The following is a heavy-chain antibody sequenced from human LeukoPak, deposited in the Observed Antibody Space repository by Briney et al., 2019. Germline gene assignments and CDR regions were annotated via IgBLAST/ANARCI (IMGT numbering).Heavy chain of an antibody. Sequence: GASVKVSCKASGGTFSSFAISWVRQDPGQGLEWMGRIIPIFGIANYAQKFQDRVTITADRSTSTAYMELSSLRSEDTAVYYCARDGGYCSSASCYKYFDYWGQGTLVTVSS. D-gene: IGHD2-2*02. CDR3: ARDGGYCSSASCYKYFDY. CDR1: GGTFSSFA. CDR2: IIPIFGIA. J-gene: IGHJ4*02. V-gene: IGHV1-69*04.